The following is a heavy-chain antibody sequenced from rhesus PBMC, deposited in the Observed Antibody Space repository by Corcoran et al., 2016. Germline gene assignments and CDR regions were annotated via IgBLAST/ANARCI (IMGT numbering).Heavy chain of an antibody. CDR1: GGSISSRHW. D-gene: IGHD2-2*01. V-gene: IGHV4S12*01. Sequence: QVQLQESGPGLVKPSEPLSLTCAVSGGSISSRHWWGWVRQPPGQGLEWIGGIYSNIESTTYNPSLKSLVTISKDTSKNQFSLKLSSVTAADTAVYDCARGVRRFDVWGPGVLVTVSS. CDR3: ARGVRRFDV. J-gene: IGHJ5-1*01. CDR2: IYSNIEST.